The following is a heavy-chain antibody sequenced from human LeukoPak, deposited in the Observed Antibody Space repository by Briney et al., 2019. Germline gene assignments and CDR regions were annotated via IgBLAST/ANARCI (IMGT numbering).Heavy chain of an antibody. CDR3: TTSRVITMIVVVITNPLDY. J-gene: IGHJ4*02. CDR2: IKSKSDGEKT. CDR1: GFTFTNAW. V-gene: IGHV3-15*01. D-gene: IGHD3-22*01. Sequence: GGSLRLSCAASGFTFTNAWMGWVRPAPGKGLEWVGRIKSKSDGEKTEYAAPVKGRFTISRDDSKRTLILQMNSLKTDDTAVYYCTTSRVITMIVVVITNPLDYWGQGTLVTVSS.